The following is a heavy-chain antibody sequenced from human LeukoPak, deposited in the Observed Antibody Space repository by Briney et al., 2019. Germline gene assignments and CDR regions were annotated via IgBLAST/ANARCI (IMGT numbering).Heavy chain of an antibody. CDR1: GYTFTGYS. D-gene: IGHD2-2*02. CDR3: ARERGYCASSSCYTSDAFDI. CDR2: INPTGGGT. J-gene: IGHJ3*02. V-gene: IGHV1-2*02. Sequence: ASVKVSCKTSGYTFTGYSMHWVRQAPGHGLEWKGSINPTGGGTIYAQRFQGRVSMTRDTSINTVYMELSRLRSDDTAVYYCARERGYCASSSCYTSDAFDIWGQGTMVTVSS.